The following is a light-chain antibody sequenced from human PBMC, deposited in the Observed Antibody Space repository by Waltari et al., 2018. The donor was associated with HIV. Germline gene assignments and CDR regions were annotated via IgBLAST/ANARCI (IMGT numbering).Light chain of an antibody. CDR2: EDN. CDR1: SSDVGSYNV. J-gene: IGLJ3*02. CDR3: CSYTGSTTWV. V-gene: IGLV2-23*01. Sequence: QSALTQPASVSGSPGQSITIPCTGTSSDVGSYNVFSWYQQHPGKAPKLMIYEDNKRPSGVSNRFSGSKSANTASLTISGLQAEDEADYYCCSYTGSTTWVFGGGTKLTVL.